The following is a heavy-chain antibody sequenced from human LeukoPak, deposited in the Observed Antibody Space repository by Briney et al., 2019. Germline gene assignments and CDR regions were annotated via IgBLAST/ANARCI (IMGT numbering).Heavy chain of an antibody. CDR2: ISGGGGST. J-gene: IGHJ5*02. V-gene: IGHV3-23*01. D-gene: IGHD2-2*01. CDR1: GFTFSSYA. Sequence: GGSLRLSCAASGFTFSSYAMNRVRQAPGKGLEWVSVISGGGGSTYYADSVKGRFTISRDNSKNTLYLQMNSLRADDTAVYYCARSPTAINGYFDPWGQGTLVTVSS. CDR3: ARSPTAINGYFDP.